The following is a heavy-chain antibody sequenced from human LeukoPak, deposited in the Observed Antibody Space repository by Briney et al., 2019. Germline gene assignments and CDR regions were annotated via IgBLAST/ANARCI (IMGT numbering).Heavy chain of an antibody. CDR1: GFSFGSYA. Sequence: GGSLRLSCATSGFSFGSYAMSWVRQAPGKGLEWVSSISGSGMFTYYADSVKGRFTISRDNSKNTLYLQMSSLRAEDTATFYCAKYYYDSSGRGNDAFDVWGQGTMVTVSS. V-gene: IGHV3-23*01. D-gene: IGHD3-22*01. CDR2: ISGSGMFT. J-gene: IGHJ3*01. CDR3: AKYYYDSSGRGNDAFDV.